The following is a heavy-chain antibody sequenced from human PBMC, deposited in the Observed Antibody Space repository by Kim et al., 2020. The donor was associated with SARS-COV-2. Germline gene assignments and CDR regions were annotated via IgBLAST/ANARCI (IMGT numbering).Heavy chain of an antibody. J-gene: IGHJ4*02. CDR2: IGSSSTI. D-gene: IGHD1-26*01. CDR3: VRGEIGTLAY. V-gene: IGHV3-48*02. CDR1: GFSFSAYG. Sequence: GGSLRLSCAASGFSFSAYGMNWVRQAPGRGLEWVSYIGSSSTIYYADSVKGRFTISRDNAKNSLHLEMSSLRDEDTAVYYCVRGEIGTLAYWGQGTLVTV.